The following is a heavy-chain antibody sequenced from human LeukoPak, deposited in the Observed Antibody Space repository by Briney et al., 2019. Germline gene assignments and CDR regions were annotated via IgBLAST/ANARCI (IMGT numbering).Heavy chain of an antibody. CDR3: VSFPYYYDSSGPSSPFVHAFDI. CDR1: GGSISSYY. CDR2: IYYSGST. J-gene: IGHJ3*02. V-gene: IGHV4-59*08. Sequence: SETLSLTCTVSGGSISSYYWSWIRQPPGKGLEWIGYIYYSGSTNYNPSLKSRVTISVDTSKNQFSLKLSSVTAADTAVYYCVSFPYYYDSSGPSSPFVHAFDIWGQGTMVTVSS. D-gene: IGHD3-22*01.